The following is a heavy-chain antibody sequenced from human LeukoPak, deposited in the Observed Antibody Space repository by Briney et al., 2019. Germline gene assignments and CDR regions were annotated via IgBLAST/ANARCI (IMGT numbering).Heavy chain of an antibody. J-gene: IGHJ4*02. CDR1: GGSISTYY. CDR3: AREGASQDVRGFDY. Sequence: SETLSLTCTVSGGSISTYYWNWIRQPLGKGLEWIGYIYSSGSTNYNPSLKSRVTISVDTSRSQFSLKLNSVTAADTAVYFCAREGASQDVRGFDYWGQGTQVTVSS. V-gene: IGHV4-59*01. CDR2: IYSSGST. D-gene: IGHD3-10*02.